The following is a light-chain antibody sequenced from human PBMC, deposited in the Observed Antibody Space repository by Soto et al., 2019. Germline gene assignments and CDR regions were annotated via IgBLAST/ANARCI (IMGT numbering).Light chain of an antibody. V-gene: IGKV1-5*03. CDR1: QSISHW. J-gene: IGKJ1*01. CDR2: GVS. Sequence: DIQMTQSPSTLSASVGDRVTITCRASQSISHWLAWFQQKPGKAPNLLIYGVSNVESGVPSRFSGSGSGTEFTLTISNLQPDDFATYYCQQYGDYSWTFGQGTKVE. CDR3: QQYGDYSWT.